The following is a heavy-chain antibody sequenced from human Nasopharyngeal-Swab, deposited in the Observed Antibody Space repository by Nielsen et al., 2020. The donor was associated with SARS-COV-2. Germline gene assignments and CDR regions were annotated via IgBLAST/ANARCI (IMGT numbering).Heavy chain of an antibody. V-gene: IGHV4-34*01. CDR1: GVSFSGYH. D-gene: IGHD1-26*01. CDR3: ARVNNGGGIVPASYSFFMDV. Sequence: GSLRLSCSLNGVSFSGYHWGWIRQSPGKGLEWIGDITRSGNTNYNPALKSRVTMSVAPSKDEFSLKLTSVTAADTAIYLCARVNNGGGIVPASYSFFMDVWGKGTSVAVSS. CDR2: ITRSGNT. J-gene: IGHJ6*03.